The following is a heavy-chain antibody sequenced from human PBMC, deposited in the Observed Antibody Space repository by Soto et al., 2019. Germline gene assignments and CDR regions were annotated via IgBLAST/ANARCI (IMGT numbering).Heavy chain of an antibody. V-gene: IGHV4-34*01. CDR1: GGSFSGYV. CDR2: INHNKST. CDR3: ARTIFTYGSGWYWFDS. D-gene: IGHD6-19*01. J-gene: IGHJ5*01. Sequence: PXESLSVPCAVYGGSFSGYVWSWIRQPPGKGLEWIGEINHNKSTHYNPSLKSRVTISVDTSKNQFALKLSSVTAADTAVYYCARTIFTYGSGWYWFDSWGQGTLVTVSS.